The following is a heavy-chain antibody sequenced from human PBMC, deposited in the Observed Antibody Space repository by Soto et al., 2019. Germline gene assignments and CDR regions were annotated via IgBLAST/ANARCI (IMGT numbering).Heavy chain of an antibody. D-gene: IGHD6-13*01. J-gene: IGHJ4*02. CDR2: IYYSGST. CDR3: ARCSSSGDY. Sequence: QLQLQESGPGLVKPSETLSLTCTVSGGSISSSSYYWGWIRQPPGKGLEWIGSIYYSGSTYYNPSLHRPVTISVDPSKNQFSLKLSSVTAADTALYYCARCSSSGDYWGQGTLVPVSS. CDR1: GGSISSSSYY. V-gene: IGHV4-39*01.